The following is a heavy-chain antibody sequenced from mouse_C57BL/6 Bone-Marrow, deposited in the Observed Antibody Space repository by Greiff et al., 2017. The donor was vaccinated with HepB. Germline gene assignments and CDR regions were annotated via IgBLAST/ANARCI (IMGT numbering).Heavy chain of an antibody. CDR3: ARAREDWYFDD. CDR1: GFTFSSYA. Sequence: EVQLVESGGGLVKPGGSLKLSCAASGFTFSSYAMSWVCQTPEKRLEWVATISDGGSYTYYPDNVKGRFTITIDKAKNNLYLQMSHLKSEDTAMSYCARAREDWYFDDWGTGTTVTVSS. D-gene: IGHD3-3*01. CDR2: ISDGGSYT. V-gene: IGHV5-4*01. J-gene: IGHJ1*03.